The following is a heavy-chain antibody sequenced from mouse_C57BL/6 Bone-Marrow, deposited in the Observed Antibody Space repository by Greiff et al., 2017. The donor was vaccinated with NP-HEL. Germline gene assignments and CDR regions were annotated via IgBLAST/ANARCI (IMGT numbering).Heavy chain of an antibody. D-gene: IGHD1-1*01. V-gene: IGHV1-81*01. CDR1: GYTFTSYG. CDR3: ARDHYGSSYDYFDY. Sequence: VHLVESGAELARPGASVKLSCKASGYTFTSYGISWVKQRTGQGLEWIGEIYPRSGNTYYNEKFKGKATLTADKSSSTAYMELRSLTSEDSAVYFCARDHYGSSYDYFDYWGQGTTLTVSS. CDR2: IYPRSGNT. J-gene: IGHJ2*01.